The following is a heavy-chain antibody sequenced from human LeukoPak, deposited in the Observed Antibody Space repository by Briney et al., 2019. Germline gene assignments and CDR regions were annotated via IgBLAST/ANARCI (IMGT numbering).Heavy chain of an antibody. J-gene: IGHJ4*02. Sequence: GASVKVSCKASGYTFTGYYMHWVRQAPGQGLEWMGWINPNSGGTNYAQKFQGRVTMTRDTSISTAYMELCRLRSDDTAVYYCARDCSGGSCYLGIDYWGQGTLVTVSS. CDR1: GYTFTGYY. CDR2: INPNSGGT. V-gene: IGHV1-2*02. D-gene: IGHD2-15*01. CDR3: ARDCSGGSCYLGIDY.